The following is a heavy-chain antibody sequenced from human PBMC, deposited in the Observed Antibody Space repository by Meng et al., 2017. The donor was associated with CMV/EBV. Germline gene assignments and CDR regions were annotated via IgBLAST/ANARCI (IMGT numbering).Heavy chain of an antibody. V-gene: IGHV4-59*01. CDR2: IYYSGST. CDR1: GGSISSYY. J-gene: IGHJ4*02. CDR3: ARVVGDVVVPTATQYYFDY. D-gene: IGHD2-2*01. Sequence: SETLSLTCTVSGGSISSYYWSWIRQPPGKGLEWIGYIYYSGSTNYNPSLKSRVTISVDTSKNQFSLKLSSVNAADTAVYYCARVVGDVVVPTATQYYFDYWGQGTLVTVSS.